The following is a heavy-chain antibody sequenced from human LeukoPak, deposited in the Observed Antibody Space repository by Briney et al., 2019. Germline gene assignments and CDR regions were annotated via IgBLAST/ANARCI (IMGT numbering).Heavy chain of an antibody. J-gene: IGHJ4*02. V-gene: IGHV3-30*03. Sequence: GGSLRLSCAASGFTFSSYGMHWVRQAPGKGLEWVAVISYDGSNKYYADSVKGRFTISRDNSKNTLYLQMNSLRAEDTAVYYCAREGLLTPPLDYWGQGTLVTVSS. CDR3: AREGLLTPPLDY. CDR1: GFTFSSYG. D-gene: IGHD3-22*01. CDR2: ISYDGSNK.